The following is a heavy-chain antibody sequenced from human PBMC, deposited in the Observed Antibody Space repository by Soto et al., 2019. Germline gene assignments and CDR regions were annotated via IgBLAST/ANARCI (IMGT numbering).Heavy chain of an antibody. CDR1: GGTFSSYA. CDR2: IIPIFGTA. J-gene: IGHJ6*02. D-gene: IGHD6-13*01. V-gene: IGHV1-69*13. Sequence: GASVKVSCKASGGTFSSYAISWVRQAPGQGLEWMGGIIPIFGTANYAQKFQGRVTITADESTSTAYMELSSLRSEDTAVYYCARHGGDFIAAAGPTYYYYGMDVWGQGTTVTVSS. CDR3: ARHGGDFIAAAGPTYYYYGMDV.